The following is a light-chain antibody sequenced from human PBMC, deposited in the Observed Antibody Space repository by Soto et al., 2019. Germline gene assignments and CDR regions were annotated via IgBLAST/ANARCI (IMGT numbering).Light chain of an antibody. CDR1: QNSERY. CDR3: QQVTDYVWT. CDR2: DAS. Sequence: DIQMTQSPSTLSASVGDRVTITCRASQNSERYMAWYQQKSGKAPKLMIYDASSLQRGVPSRFSGSGSGTEFTLTISRLQPDDFATYYCQQVTDYVWTFGQGTKV. V-gene: IGKV1-5*01. J-gene: IGKJ1*01.